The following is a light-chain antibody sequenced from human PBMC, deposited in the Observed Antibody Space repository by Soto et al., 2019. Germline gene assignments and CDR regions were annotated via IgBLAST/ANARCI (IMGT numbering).Light chain of an antibody. CDR2: GVS. J-gene: IGLJ1*01. V-gene: IGLV2-14*01. CDR3: SSYTSSSTSPYV. CDR1: SSDVGGYNY. Sequence: LTQPASVSGSPGQSITISCTGTSSDVGGYNYVSWYQQHPGKAPKLMIYGVSNRPSGVSNRFFGSKSGNAASLTISGLQAEDEADYYCSSYTSSSTSPYVFGTGTKVTVL.